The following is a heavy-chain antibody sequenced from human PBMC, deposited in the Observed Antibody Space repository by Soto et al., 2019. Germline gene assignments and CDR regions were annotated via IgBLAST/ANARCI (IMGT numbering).Heavy chain of an antibody. D-gene: IGHD2-15*01. Sequence: QVQLVQSGAEVKKPGASVKVSCKASGYTFTSYYMHWVRQAPGQGLEWMGIINPSGGSTSYAQKFQGRVTMTRDTSTSTVYMELSSLRSEDTAVYYCARDPPGYCSGGSCSSYYYYYMEVWGKGTTVTVSS. J-gene: IGHJ6*03. CDR3: ARDPPGYCSGGSCSSYYYYYMEV. V-gene: IGHV1-46*03. CDR2: INPSGGST. CDR1: GYTFTSYY.